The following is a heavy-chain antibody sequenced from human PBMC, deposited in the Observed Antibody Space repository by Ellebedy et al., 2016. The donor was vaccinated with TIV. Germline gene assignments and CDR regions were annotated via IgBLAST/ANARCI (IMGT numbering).Heavy chain of an antibody. D-gene: IGHD5-18*01. CDR3: ARLGVDTGY. J-gene: IGHJ4*02. V-gene: IGHV4-59*08. Sequence: GSLRLSXTVSGGSISSYYWSWIRQPPGKGLEWIGYIYYSGSTNYNPSLKSRVTISVDTSKNQFSLKLSSVTAADTAVYYCARLGVDTGYWGQGTLVTVSS. CDR1: GGSISSYY. CDR2: IYYSGST.